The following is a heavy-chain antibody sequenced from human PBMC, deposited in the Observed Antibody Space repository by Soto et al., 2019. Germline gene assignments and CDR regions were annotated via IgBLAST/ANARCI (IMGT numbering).Heavy chain of an antibody. CDR2: ISEGGGTI. Sequence: GGSLRLSCVASGSTFSRYELNWVRQAPGKGLEWVSYISEGGGTIHYADSVKGRFTISRDNAKKSLYLQMNSLRAEDTAVYYCARNSGDYEVYWGQGTLVTVSS. V-gene: IGHV3-48*03. D-gene: IGHD4-17*01. CDR3: ARNSGDYEVY. CDR1: GSTFSRYE. J-gene: IGHJ4*02.